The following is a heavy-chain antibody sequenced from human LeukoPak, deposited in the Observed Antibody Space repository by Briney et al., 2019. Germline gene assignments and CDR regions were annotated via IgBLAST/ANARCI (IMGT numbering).Heavy chain of an antibody. CDR3: ATDLGGSGYLMDY. CDR2: IIPIFGTA. V-gene: IGHV1-69*13. CDR1: GGTFSSYA. D-gene: IGHD3-22*01. J-gene: IGHJ4*02. Sequence: SVKVSCKASGGTFSSYAISWVRQAPGQGLEWMGGIIPIFGTANYAQKFQGRVTITADESTSTAYMELSSLRSEDTAVYYCATDLGGSGYLMDYWGQGTLVTVSS.